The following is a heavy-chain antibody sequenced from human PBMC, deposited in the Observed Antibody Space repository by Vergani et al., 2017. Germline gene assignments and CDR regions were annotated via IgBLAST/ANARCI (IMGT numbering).Heavy chain of an antibody. V-gene: IGHV4-34*01. CDR2: IDHTGRP. D-gene: IGHD4-11*01. CDR3: ARVNTETNGHLYYYYYMDV. J-gene: IGHJ6*03. Sequence: QVQLQQWGGGLLKPSETLSLTCVVNGGSFTSYHWTWIRQSPGEGLEWVGDIDHTGRPDCNPSLKSRLTMSVDKSRNQFSLTLNSVTATDTAIYFCARVNTETNGHLYYYYYMDVGGQGAAVTVS. CDR1: GGSFTSYH.